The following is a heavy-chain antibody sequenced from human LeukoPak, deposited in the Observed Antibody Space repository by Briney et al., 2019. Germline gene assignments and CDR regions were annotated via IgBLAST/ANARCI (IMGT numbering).Heavy chain of an antibody. Sequence: WETLSLTCSASGGSTSNHYWSWIRQPVGKGLEWIGRVFASGNTNYNPSLKSRVILSIDTSKTQFSLKLTSVTAAETAIYFCARLNVDTPMDRGDFWGQGTLVTVSS. CDR1: GGSTSNHY. D-gene: IGHD3-10*01. CDR2: VFASGNT. CDR3: ARLNVDTPMDRGDF. V-gene: IGHV4-4*07. J-gene: IGHJ4*02.